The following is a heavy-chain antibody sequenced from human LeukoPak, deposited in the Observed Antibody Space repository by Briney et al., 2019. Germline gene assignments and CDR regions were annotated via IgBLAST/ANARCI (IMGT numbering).Heavy chain of an antibody. CDR3: ASERIAVAGTKAFDI. CDR1: GYTFTSYG. D-gene: IGHD6-19*01. J-gene: IGHJ3*02. Sequence: ASVKVSCKASGYTFTSYGISWVRQAPGQGLEWMGWINPNSGGTNYAQKFQGWVTMTRDTSISTAYMELSSLRSEDTAVYYCASERIAVAGTKAFDIWGQGTMVTVSS. V-gene: IGHV1-2*04. CDR2: INPNSGGT.